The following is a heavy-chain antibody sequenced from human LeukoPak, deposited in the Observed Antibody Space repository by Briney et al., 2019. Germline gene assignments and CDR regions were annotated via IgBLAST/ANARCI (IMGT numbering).Heavy chain of an antibody. Sequence: ASVKVSCKASGYTFTKSYIHWVRQAPGQRLEWMGRINPGGDNTDYAQNFQGRLTMTSDTSARTVYMELSSLRSEDTAVYYCARIRDGYNDAYDIWGQGTVVTVPS. CDR1: GYTFTKSY. J-gene: IGHJ3*02. D-gene: IGHD5-24*01. CDR2: INPGGDNT. V-gene: IGHV1-46*01. CDR3: ARIRDGYNDAYDI.